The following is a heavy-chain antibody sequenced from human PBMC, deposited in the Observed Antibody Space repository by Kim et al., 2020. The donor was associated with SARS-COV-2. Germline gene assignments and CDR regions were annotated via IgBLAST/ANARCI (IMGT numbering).Heavy chain of an antibody. V-gene: IGHV3-30*02. CDR3: AKGDYYDSSDYYLDF. D-gene: IGHD3-22*01. Sequence: ADSVKGPFTISRDNSKNTLYLQMNSLRPEDTAVYYCAKGDYYDSSDYYLDFWGQGTLVTVSS. J-gene: IGHJ4*02.